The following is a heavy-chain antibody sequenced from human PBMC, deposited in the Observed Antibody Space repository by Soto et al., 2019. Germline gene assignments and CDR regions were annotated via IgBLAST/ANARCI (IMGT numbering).Heavy chain of an antibody. D-gene: IGHD7-27*01. CDR2: IYHTGST. Sequence: QVQLQESGPGLVKPSETLSLTCAVSGDSINTNNWWSWVRQPPGRGLEWIGEIYHTGSTNCNPSLKSRVTISADRSKNQLSLRLNSVTAADTAVYFCARDAHWGLGDWGQGTLVIVSS. V-gene: IGHV4-4*02. J-gene: IGHJ4*02. CDR1: GDSINTNNW. CDR3: ARDAHWGLGD.